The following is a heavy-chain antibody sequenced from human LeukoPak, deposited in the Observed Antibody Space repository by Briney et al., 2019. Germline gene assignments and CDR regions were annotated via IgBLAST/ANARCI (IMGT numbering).Heavy chain of an antibody. D-gene: IGHD6-6*01. Sequence: GXSLRLSCAASGFTFRSYAMSWVRQAPGKGLEWVSSIGGSGTSTYYGDSVKGRFTISRDNSKNTLYLQMNSLRAEDTAVYYCARTSYSTSDGYWGQGTLVTVSS. J-gene: IGHJ4*02. CDR3: ARTSYSTSDGY. V-gene: IGHV3-23*01. CDR1: GFTFRSYA. CDR2: IGGSGTST.